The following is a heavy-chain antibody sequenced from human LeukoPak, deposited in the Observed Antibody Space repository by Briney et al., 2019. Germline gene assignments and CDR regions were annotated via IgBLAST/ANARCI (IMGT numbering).Heavy chain of an antibody. V-gene: IGHV4-39*01. D-gene: IGHD3-22*01. CDR1: GGSISSSSYY. Sequence: SETLSLTCTVSGGSISSSSYYWGWIRQPPGKGLEWIGSIYYSGSTYYNPSLKSRVTISVDTSKNQFSLKLSSVTAVDTAVYYCARRAYYYDSSGPLKEEEVFDYWGQGTLVTVSS. CDR3: ARRAYYYDSSGPLKEEEVFDY. J-gene: IGHJ4*02. CDR2: IYYSGST.